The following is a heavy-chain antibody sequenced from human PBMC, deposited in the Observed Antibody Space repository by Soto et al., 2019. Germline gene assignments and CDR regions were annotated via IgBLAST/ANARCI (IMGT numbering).Heavy chain of an antibody. V-gene: IGHV3-21*01. CDR2: ISSSSSYI. J-gene: IGHJ4*02. Sequence: PGGSLILSCAASGFTFSSYSMNWVRQAPGKGLEWVSSISSSSSYIYYADSVKGRFTISRDNAKNSLYLQMNSLRAEDTAVYYCARDGNYDSSGYYFWGQGTLVTVSS. D-gene: IGHD3-22*01. CDR3: ARDGNYDSSGYYF. CDR1: GFTFSSYS.